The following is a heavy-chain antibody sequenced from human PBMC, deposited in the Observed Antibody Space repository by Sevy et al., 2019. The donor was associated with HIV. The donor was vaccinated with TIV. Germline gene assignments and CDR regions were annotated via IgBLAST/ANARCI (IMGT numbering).Heavy chain of an antibody. V-gene: IGHV3-23*01. CDR2: ITDNGAKT. D-gene: IGHD6-19*01. Sequence: GGSLRLSCPTSGFSFYTYAMTWVRQAPGKGLEWVASITDNGAKTFYADSVKDRFTISRDNSQSTLFLHMNSLRGDDTAVYFCAKTEYTSGWFYWGEGTLVTVSS. CDR3: AKTEYTSGWFY. CDR1: GFSFYTYA. J-gene: IGHJ4*02.